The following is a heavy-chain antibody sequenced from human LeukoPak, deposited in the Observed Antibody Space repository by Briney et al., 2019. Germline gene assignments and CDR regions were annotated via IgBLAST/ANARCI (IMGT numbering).Heavy chain of an antibody. J-gene: IGHJ4*02. V-gene: IGHV3-48*03. CDR1: GFSFSNYE. CDR3: AGGPQYSGSYGD. Sequence: GGSLRLSCVVSGFSFSNYEMAWVRQAPGMGLEWISYISNSGDIRRYADAVKGRFAISRDNAKNSVSLQMNSLRADDTGLYFCAGGPQYSGSYGDWGQGTLVTVSS. CDR2: ISNSGDIR. D-gene: IGHD1-26*01.